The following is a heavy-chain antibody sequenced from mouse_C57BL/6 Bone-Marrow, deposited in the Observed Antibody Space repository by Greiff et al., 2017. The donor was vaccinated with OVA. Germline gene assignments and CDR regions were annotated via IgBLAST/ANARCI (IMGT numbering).Heavy chain of an antibody. CDR1: GYTFTDYN. J-gene: IGHJ2*01. CDR2: INPNNGGT. V-gene: IGHV1-18*01. D-gene: IGHD1-1*01. CDR3: ARPSYYYGSSLYYFDY. Sequence: EVKLVESGPELVKPGASVKIPCKASGYTFTDYNMDWVKQSHGKSLEWIGDINPNNGGTIYNQKFKGKATLTVDKSSSTAYMELRSLTSEDTAVYYCARPSYYYGSSLYYFDYWGQGTTLTVSS.